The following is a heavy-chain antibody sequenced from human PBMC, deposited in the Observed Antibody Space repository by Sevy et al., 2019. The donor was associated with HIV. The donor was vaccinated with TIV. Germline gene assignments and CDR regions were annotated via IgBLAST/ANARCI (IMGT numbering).Heavy chain of an antibody. Sequence: GGSLRLSCAASGFTVSSNYMSWVRQAPGKGLGWVSVIYSGGSTDYADSVKGRFTISRDNSKNTLYLQMNSLRAEDTAVYYCAGGVDTAMSSGLDYWGQGTLVTVSS. CDR1: GFTVSSNY. J-gene: IGHJ4*02. CDR2: IYSGGST. D-gene: IGHD5-18*01. CDR3: AGGVDTAMSSGLDY. V-gene: IGHV3-53*01.